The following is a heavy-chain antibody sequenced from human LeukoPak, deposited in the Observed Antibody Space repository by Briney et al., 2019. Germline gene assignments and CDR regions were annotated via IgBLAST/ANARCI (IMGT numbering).Heavy chain of an antibody. CDR1: GFTFSGYA. Sequence: GGSLRLSCAASGFTFSGYAMHWVRQAPGKGLEWVAVISYDGSNKYYADSVKGRFTISRDNSKNTLYLQMNSLRAEDTAVYYCARDPSGWYGPLFDYWGQGTLVTVSS. CDR3: ARDPSGWYGPLFDY. CDR2: ISYDGSNK. D-gene: IGHD6-19*01. J-gene: IGHJ4*02. V-gene: IGHV3-30-3*01.